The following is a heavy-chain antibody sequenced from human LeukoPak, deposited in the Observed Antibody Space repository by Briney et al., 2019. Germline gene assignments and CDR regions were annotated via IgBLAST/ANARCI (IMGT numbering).Heavy chain of an antibody. V-gene: IGHV3-21*01. CDR2: IGSSSSYI. CDR1: GFTFSSYS. CDR3: ARDYERLGELSFYYYYYMDV. J-gene: IGHJ6*03. D-gene: IGHD3-16*01. Sequence: PGGSLGLSCAASGFTFSSYSMNWVRQAPGKGLEWVSSIGSSSSYIYYADSVKGRFTISRDNAKNSLYLQMNSLRAEDTAVYYCARDYERLGELSFYYYYYMDVWGKGTTVTVSS.